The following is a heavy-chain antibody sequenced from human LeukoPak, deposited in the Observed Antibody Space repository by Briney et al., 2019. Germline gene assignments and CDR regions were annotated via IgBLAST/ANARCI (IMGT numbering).Heavy chain of an antibody. V-gene: IGHV3-7*01. CDR3: ARGVSEDQDYFDY. CDR1: GFTFSSYW. J-gene: IGHJ4*02. Sequence: GGSLRLSCAASGFTFSSYWISWVRQAPGKGLEWVANIKEDGSEKYYVDSVEGRFTISRDNAKNSLYLQMNSLRAEDTAVYYCARGVSEDQDYFDYWGQGTLVTVSS. CDR2: IKEDGSEK. D-gene: IGHD2-2*01.